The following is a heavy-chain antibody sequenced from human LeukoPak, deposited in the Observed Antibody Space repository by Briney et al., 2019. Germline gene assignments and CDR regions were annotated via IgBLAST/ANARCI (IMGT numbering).Heavy chain of an antibody. CDR3: ARDPGFYYFDY. D-gene: IGHD5-12*01. Sequence: GRSLRLSCAASGFTFSSYGMHWVRQAPGKGLEWVAVIWYDGSNKYYADSVKGRFTISRDNSKNTLYLQINSLRAEDTAVYYCARDPGFYYFDYWGQGTLVTVSS. V-gene: IGHV3-33*01. CDR2: IWYDGSNK. CDR1: GFTFSSYG. J-gene: IGHJ4*02.